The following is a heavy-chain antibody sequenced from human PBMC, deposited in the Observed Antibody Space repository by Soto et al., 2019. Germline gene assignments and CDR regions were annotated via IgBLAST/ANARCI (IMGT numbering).Heavy chain of an antibody. CDR3: AKWGPEYYDILTGYPLDY. J-gene: IGHJ4*02. CDR1: GFTFSSYA. V-gene: IGHV3-23*01. D-gene: IGHD3-9*01. Sequence: GGSLRLSCAASGFTFSSYAMSWVRQAPGKGLEWVSAISGSGGSTYYADSVKGRFIISRDNSKNTLYLQMNSLRAEDTAVYYCAKWGPEYYDILTGYPLDYWGQGTLVTVSS. CDR2: ISGSGGST.